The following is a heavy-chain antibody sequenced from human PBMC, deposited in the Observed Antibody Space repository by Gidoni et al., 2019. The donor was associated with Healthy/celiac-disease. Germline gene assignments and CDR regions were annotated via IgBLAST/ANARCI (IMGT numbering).Heavy chain of an antibody. CDR2: INPSGGST. V-gene: IGHV1-46*01. CDR1: GSPFTSYY. Sequence: QVQLVQSGAEGKKPGASVKVSCKASGSPFTSYYMHWVRQAPGQGLEWMGIINPSGGSTSYAQKFQGRVTMTRDTSTSTVYMELSSLRAEDTAVYYCARGWDDTRGYYYYMDVWGKGTTVTVSS. CDR3: ARGWDDTRGYYYYMDV. D-gene: IGHD3-22*01. J-gene: IGHJ6*03.